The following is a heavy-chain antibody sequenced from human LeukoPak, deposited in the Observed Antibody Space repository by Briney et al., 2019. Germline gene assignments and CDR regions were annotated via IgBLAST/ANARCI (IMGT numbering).Heavy chain of an antibody. CDR3: ARGVAQRWLQLRGYYFDY. J-gene: IGHJ4*02. CDR1: GGTFSSYA. V-gene: IGHV1-69*13. D-gene: IGHD5-24*01. Sequence: SVKVSCKASGGTFSSYAISWVRQAPGQGLEWMGGIIPIFGTANYAQKFQGRVTITADESTSTAYMELSSLRSEDTAVYYCARGVAQRWLQLRGYYFDYWGQGTLVTVSS. CDR2: IIPIFGTA.